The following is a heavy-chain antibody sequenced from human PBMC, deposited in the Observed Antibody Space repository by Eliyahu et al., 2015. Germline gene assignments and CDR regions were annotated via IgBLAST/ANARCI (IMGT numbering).Heavy chain of an antibody. CDR1: GGSFSGYX. CDR2: INHSGST. D-gene: IGHD3-10*01. Sequence: QVQLQQWGAGLLKPSETLSXTCAVYGGSFSGYXWSWIRQPPGKGLEWIGEINHSGSTNYNPSLKSRVTISVDTSKNQFSLKLSSVTAADTAVYYCARGGRGVGYYGSARFDPWGQGTLVTVSS. J-gene: IGHJ5*02. V-gene: IGHV4-34*01. CDR3: ARGGRGVGYYGSARFDP.